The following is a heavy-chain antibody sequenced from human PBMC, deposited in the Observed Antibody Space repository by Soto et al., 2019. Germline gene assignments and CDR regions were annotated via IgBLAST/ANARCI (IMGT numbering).Heavy chain of an antibody. V-gene: IGHV4-30-2*01. CDR2: IYHSGST. J-gene: IGHJ4*02. CDR1: GGSISSGGYS. Sequence: SETLSLTCAVSGGSISSGGYSWSWIRQPPGKGLEWIGYIYHSGSTYYNPSLKSRVTISVDRSKNQFSLKLSSVNAADTAVYYCASEVRGAPHYWGQGTLVTVSS. CDR3: ASEVRGAPHY. D-gene: IGHD3-10*01.